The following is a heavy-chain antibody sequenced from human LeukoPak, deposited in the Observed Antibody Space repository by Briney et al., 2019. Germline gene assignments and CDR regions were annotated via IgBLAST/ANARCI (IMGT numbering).Heavy chain of an antibody. CDR1: GYTFTSYG. Sequence: ASVKVSCKASGYTFTSYGISWVRQAPGQGLEWMGWISAYNGNTNYAQKLQGRVTMTTDTSTSTAYMELRSLRSEDTAVYYCARLTAGVVVAAHHVVEAKLYHYFDYWGQGTLVTVSS. CDR3: ARLTAGVVVAAHHVVEAKLYHYFDY. J-gene: IGHJ4*02. CDR2: ISAYNGNT. D-gene: IGHD2-15*01. V-gene: IGHV1-18*01.